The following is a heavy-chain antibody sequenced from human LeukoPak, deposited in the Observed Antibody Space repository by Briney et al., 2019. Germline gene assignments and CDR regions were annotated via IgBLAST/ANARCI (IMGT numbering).Heavy chain of an antibody. J-gene: IGHJ5*02. CDR3: ARDRFLSNWFDP. V-gene: IGHV4-4*07. CDR2: IYTSGST. D-gene: IGHD3-16*02. Sequence: SETLSLTCTVSGGSISGYYWSWIRQPAGKGLEWIGRIYTSGSTNYNPSLKSRVTMSVDTSKNQFSLKLSSVTAADTAVYYCARDRFLSNWFDPWGQGTLVTVSS. CDR1: GGSISGYY.